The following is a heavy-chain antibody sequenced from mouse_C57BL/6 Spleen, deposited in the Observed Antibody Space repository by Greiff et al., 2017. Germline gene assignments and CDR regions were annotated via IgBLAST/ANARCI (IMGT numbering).Heavy chain of an antibody. J-gene: IGHJ4*01. CDR3: ARRDYDEGYAMDY. Sequence: QVHVKQSGAELVKPGASVKISCKASGYAFRSYWMNWVKQRPGKGLEWIGQIYPGDGDTNYNGKFKGKATLTADKSSSTAYMQLSSLTSEDSAVYFCARRDYDEGYAMDYWGQGTSVTVSS. V-gene: IGHV1-80*01. CDR2: IYPGDGDT. CDR1: GYAFRSYW. D-gene: IGHD2-4*01.